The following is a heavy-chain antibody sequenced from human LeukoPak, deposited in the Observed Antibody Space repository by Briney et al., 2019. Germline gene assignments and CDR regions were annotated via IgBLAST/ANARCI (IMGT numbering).Heavy chain of an antibody. CDR1: GYTFSNYG. D-gene: IGHD3-22*01. Sequence: ASVKVSCKASGYTFSNYGITWVRQAPGQGLEWMGWISAYNGDTNSAQKFRGRVTMTTDASTSTAYLELRSLGSDDTAVYYCVRDSLPYYYYDTNGHYYVFWGQGTLVTVSS. V-gene: IGHV1-18*01. CDR3: VRDSLPYYYYDTNGHYYVF. J-gene: IGHJ4*02. CDR2: ISAYNGDT.